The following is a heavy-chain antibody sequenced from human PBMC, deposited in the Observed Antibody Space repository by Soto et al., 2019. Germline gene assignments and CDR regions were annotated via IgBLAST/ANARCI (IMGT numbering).Heavy chain of an antibody. CDR3: ARDLWELLPDY. J-gene: IGHJ4*02. CDR1: GGTFSSYA. D-gene: IGHD1-26*01. V-gene: IGHV1-69*12. Sequence: QVQLVQSGAEVKKPGSSVKVSCKASGGTFSSYAISWVRQAPGQGLEWMGGIIPIFGTANYAQKFQGRVTITADESTRTAYMGLSSLRSEDTAVYYCARDLWELLPDYWGQGTLVTVSS. CDR2: IIPIFGTA.